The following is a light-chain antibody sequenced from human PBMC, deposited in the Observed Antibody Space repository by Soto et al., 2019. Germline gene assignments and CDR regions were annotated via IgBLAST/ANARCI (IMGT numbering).Light chain of an antibody. V-gene: IGKV1-5*03. J-gene: IGKJ1*01. CDR1: QSISNW. Sequence: DIQMIQSPSTLSASVGDRVTITCRASQSISNWLAWYQQKPGKAPNLLIYKASSLESGVPSRFSGSGSGTEFTLTISSLQPDDFATYYCQQYSTYPRTFGQGTKVEIK. CDR2: KAS. CDR3: QQYSTYPRT.